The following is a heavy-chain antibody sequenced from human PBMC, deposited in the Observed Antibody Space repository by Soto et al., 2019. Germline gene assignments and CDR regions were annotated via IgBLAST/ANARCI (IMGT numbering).Heavy chain of an antibody. Sequence: QVQLQESGPGLVKPSEPLSLTCTVSGGSVSSDSYYWTWMRQPPGEALEWIGCVHDIGSTNYNPSLKSRVTISLDTSKNQFSLRLSSVTAADTAVYYCARDSGYGLHYYFDYWGQGILVTVSS. J-gene: IGHJ4*02. CDR2: VHDIGST. CDR3: ARDSGYGLHYYFDY. D-gene: IGHD5-12*01. CDR1: GGSVSSDSYY. V-gene: IGHV4-61*01.